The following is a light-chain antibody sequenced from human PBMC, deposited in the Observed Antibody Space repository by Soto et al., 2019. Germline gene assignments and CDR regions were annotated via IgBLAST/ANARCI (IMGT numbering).Light chain of an antibody. Sequence: QSALTQPASVSGSPGQSITISCTGPSSDVGGYNYVSWYQQHPGKAPKLMIYEVSNRPSGVSNRFSGSKSGNTASLTISALNAEDEADYYCSSYTSSSTPYVFGPGTKVTVL. CDR1: SSDVGGYNY. CDR3: SSYTSSSTPYV. CDR2: EVS. V-gene: IGLV2-14*01. J-gene: IGLJ1*01.